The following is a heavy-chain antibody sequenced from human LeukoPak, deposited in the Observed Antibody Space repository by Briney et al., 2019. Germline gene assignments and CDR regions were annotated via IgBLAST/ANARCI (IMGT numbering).Heavy chain of an antibody. CDR1: GGSFSGYY. CDR2: INHSGST. V-gene: IGHV4-34*01. D-gene: IGHD3-22*01. Sequence: PSETLSLTCAVYGGSFSGYYWSWIRQPPGKGLEWIGEINHSGSTNYNPSLKSRVTISVDTSKNQFSLKLSSLTAADTAVYYCAGYYYDSSSYYTFEYWGQGTLVTVSS. CDR3: AGYYYDSSSYYTFEY. J-gene: IGHJ4*02.